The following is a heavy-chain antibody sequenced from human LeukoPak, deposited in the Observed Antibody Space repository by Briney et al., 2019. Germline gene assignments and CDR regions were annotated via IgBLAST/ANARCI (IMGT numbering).Heavy chain of an antibody. Sequence: GGSLRLSCAASGFTFDDYAMHWVRQAPGKGLEWVSGISWNSGSIGYADSVKGRFTISRDNAKNSLYLQMNSLRAEDTALYYCAKGLTKLRANTGETAAGGFDPWGQGTLVTVSS. V-gene: IGHV3-9*01. D-gene: IGHD6-13*01. CDR1: GFTFDDYA. CDR2: ISWNSGSI. J-gene: IGHJ5*02. CDR3: AKGLTKLRANTGETAAGGFDP.